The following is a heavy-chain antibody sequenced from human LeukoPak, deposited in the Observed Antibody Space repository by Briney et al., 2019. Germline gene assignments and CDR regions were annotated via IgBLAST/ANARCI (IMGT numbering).Heavy chain of an antibody. CDR3: ARTITMVRNDWYFDL. CDR2: IYYSGST. J-gene: IGHJ2*01. Sequence: SETLSLTCTVSGGSISSSSYYWGWIRQPPGKGLEWIGDIYYSGSTNYNPSLKSRVTISVDTSKNQFSLKLSSVTAADTAVYYCARTITMVRNDWYFDLWGRGTLVTVSS. CDR1: GGSISSSSYY. V-gene: IGHV4-61*05. D-gene: IGHD3-10*01.